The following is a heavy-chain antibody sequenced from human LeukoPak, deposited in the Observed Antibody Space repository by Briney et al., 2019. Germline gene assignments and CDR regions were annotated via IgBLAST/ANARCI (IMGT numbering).Heavy chain of an antibody. J-gene: IGHJ3*01. CDR2: IGGSGSNT. Sequence: GGSLRVSCVASEFPFSAYAMTWVRLTPGKGLEWVSSIGGSGSNTNYADSVRGRFTISRDNSKNTLYLQMNSLRAEDTAVYYCGRDPNGDYVGAFEFWGQGTLVSVSS. CDR1: EFPFSAYA. V-gene: IGHV3-23*01. CDR3: GRDPNGDYVGAFEF. D-gene: IGHD4-17*01.